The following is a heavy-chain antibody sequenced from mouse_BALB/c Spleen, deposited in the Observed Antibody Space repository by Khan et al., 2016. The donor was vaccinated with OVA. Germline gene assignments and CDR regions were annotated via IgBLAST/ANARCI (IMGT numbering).Heavy chain of an antibody. CDR3: ADHLTGSCAY. V-gene: IGHV5-6*01. J-gene: IGHJ3*01. Sequence: EVELVESGGALVKPGGSLKLSFEASEFTFSSFSMSWVRQPPNKRLAWVPSISSVGDYTYYPDSVKGRFTISRDNAKNTLYLQMSYLKSEDTAMYYCADHLTGSCAYWGQGTLVTVSA. CDR2: ISSVGDYT. CDR1: EFTFSSFS. D-gene: IGHD4-1*01.